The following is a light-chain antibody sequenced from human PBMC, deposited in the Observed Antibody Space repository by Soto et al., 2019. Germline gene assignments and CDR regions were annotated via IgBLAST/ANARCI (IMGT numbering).Light chain of an antibody. Sequence: QSALTQPASVSGSPGQSITISCTGTSSDVGGYDYVSWYQQHPGKAPKLMIYDVSNRPSGVSNRFSGSKSGNTASLIISGLQAEDEADYYCTSCTSSSYLGVFGTGTKLTVL. CDR1: SSDVGGYDY. CDR3: TSCTSSSYLGV. V-gene: IGLV2-14*01. CDR2: DVS. J-gene: IGLJ1*01.